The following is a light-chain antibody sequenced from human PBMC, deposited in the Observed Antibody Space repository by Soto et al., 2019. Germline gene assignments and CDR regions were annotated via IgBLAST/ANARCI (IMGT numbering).Light chain of an antibody. Sequence: QSARTQPPSASGSPGQSVTISCTGPSSDVGGYNYVSWYQQYPGKAPKLVIYEVSKRPSGVPDRFFGSKSGNTASLTVSGLQAEDEADYYCCSYAGTNIVFGGGTKLTVL. J-gene: IGLJ2*01. CDR2: EVS. CDR3: CSYAGTNIV. V-gene: IGLV2-8*01. CDR1: SSDVGGYNY.